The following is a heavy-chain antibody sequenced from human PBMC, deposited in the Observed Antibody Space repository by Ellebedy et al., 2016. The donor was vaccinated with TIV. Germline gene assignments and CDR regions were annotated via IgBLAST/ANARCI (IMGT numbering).Heavy chain of an antibody. Sequence: PGGSLRLSCAASGFTFSSYGMHWVRQAPGKGLEWVAFIRYDGSNKYYADSVKGRFTISRDNSKNTLYLQMNSLRAEDTAVYYCAKEGGGRGYDPLNYFDYWGQGTLVTVSS. V-gene: IGHV3-30*02. CDR2: IRYDGSNK. D-gene: IGHD5-12*01. CDR1: GFTFSSYG. CDR3: AKEGGGRGYDPLNYFDY. J-gene: IGHJ4*02.